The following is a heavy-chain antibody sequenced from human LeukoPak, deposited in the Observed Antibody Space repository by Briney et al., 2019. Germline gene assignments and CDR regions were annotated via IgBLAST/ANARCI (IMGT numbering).Heavy chain of an antibody. J-gene: IGHJ4*02. CDR3: ARVDGIAAASIFDY. D-gene: IGHD6-13*01. CDR2: ISAYNGNT. CDR1: GYTFTSYG. V-gene: IGHV1-18*01. Sequence: ASVKVSCKASGYTFTSYGISWVRQAPGQGLEWMGWISAYNGNTNYAQKLQGRVTMTTDTSTSTAYMGLRSLRSDDTAVYYCARVDGIAAASIFDYWGQGTLVTVSS.